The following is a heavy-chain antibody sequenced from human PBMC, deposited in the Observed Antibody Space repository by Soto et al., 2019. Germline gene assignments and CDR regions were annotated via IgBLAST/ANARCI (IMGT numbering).Heavy chain of an antibody. CDR3: ARVHLSDFDI. Sequence: SETLSLTCTVSGGSISSGGYYWSWIRQHPGKGLEWIGYIYYSGSTYYNPSLKSRVTISVDTSKNQFSLKLSSVTAAGTAVYYCARVHLSDFDIWGQGTMVTVSS. J-gene: IGHJ3*02. CDR2: IYYSGST. V-gene: IGHV4-31*03. CDR1: GGSISSGGYY.